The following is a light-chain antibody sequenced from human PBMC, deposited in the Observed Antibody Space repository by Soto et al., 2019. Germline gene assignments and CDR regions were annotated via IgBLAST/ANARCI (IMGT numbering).Light chain of an antibody. V-gene: IGKV1-5*01. CDR3: QQYNSYSPWT. J-gene: IGKJ1*01. CDR1: QSISSW. CDR2: DAS. Sequence: DIRMTQSPSTLSASVGDRVTITCRASQSISSWLAWYQQKPGKAPKLLIYDASSLESGVPSRFSGSGSGTEFTLTISSLQPDDFATYYCQQYNSYSPWTFGPGTKVDIK.